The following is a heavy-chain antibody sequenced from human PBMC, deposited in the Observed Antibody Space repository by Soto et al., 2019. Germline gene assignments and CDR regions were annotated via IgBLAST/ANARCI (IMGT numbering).Heavy chain of an antibody. CDR1: GGSISTVDYW. Sequence: QVQLQESGPGLVKPSQTLSLTCTVSGGSISTVDYWWSWIRQSPDMGLEWIGHIYDGGRTYNNPSLESRVTMSVDTSKSQLSLTLSSVSAADTAVSYCARGPSGDKVYSWGQGTLVTVSS. CDR3: ARGPSGDKVYS. J-gene: IGHJ4*02. V-gene: IGHV4-30-4*01. D-gene: IGHD7-27*01. CDR2: IYDGGRT.